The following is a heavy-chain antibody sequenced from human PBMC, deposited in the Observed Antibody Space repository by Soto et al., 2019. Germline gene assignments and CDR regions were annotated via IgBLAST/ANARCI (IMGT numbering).Heavy chain of an antibody. Sequence: QVQLQESGPGLVKPSQTLSLTCTVSGGSISSGDYYWSWIRQPPGKGLEGIGYIYYSGSSYYNPSPKSRVTISVDTSKNQFSLKLSSVTAADTAVYYCAREPPYCSSTSCYGNSAFDIWGQGTMVTVSS. CDR1: GGSISSGDYY. V-gene: IGHV4-30-4*01. J-gene: IGHJ3*02. CDR3: AREPPYCSSTSCYGNSAFDI. CDR2: IYYSGSS. D-gene: IGHD2-2*01.